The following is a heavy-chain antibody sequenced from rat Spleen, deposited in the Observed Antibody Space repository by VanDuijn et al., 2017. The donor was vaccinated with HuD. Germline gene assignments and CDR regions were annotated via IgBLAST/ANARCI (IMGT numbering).Heavy chain of an antibody. V-gene: IGHV2-4*01. D-gene: IGHD3-1*01. Sequence: QVQLKESGPGLVQPSQTLSLTCTVSGFPLTIYGVTWVRQPPGKGLEWIAAIWTGGSTYYNSALKSRLSISRDTSKNQVFLKMNSLQTDDTGTYYCTIHPRYWGQGVMVTVSS. CDR2: IWTGGST. CDR1: GFPLTIYG. CDR3: TIHPRY. J-gene: IGHJ2*01.